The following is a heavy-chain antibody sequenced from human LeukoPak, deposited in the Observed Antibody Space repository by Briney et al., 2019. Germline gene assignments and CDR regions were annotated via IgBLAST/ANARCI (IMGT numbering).Heavy chain of an antibody. CDR2: IRPSDSEP. CDR3: ARHYYNDHFHYYF. D-gene: IGHD3-10*01. Sequence: GESLRISCKVSGYSISTYWITWVRQMPGGALEWMGRIRPSDSEPNYSPSFQGHVTISADRSINTVYLQWSSLRASDTAIYFCARHYYNDHFHYYFWGPGALVTVST. V-gene: IGHV5-10-1*01. CDR1: GYSISTYW. J-gene: IGHJ4*02.